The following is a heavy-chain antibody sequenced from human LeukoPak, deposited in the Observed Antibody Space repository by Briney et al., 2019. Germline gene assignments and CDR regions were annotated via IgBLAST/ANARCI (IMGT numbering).Heavy chain of an antibody. CDR3: AKIGVSGYNSGDYFDY. J-gene: IGHJ4*02. D-gene: IGHD6-19*01. Sequence: GGSLRLSCAASGFTFSSYAMSWVRQAPGKGLEWVSVFSDSAGTTFYADSVKGRFTISRDNSTTTLYLQMNSLRAEDTPIYYCAKIGVSGYNSGDYFDYWGQGTLVTVSS. V-gene: IGHV3-23*01. CDR2: FSDSAGTT. CDR1: GFTFSSYA.